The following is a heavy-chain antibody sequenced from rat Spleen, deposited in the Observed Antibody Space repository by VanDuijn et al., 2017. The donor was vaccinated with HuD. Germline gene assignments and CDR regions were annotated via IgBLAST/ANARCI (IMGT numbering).Heavy chain of an antibody. CDR1: GFTFNNYW. D-gene: IGHD1-9*01. CDR3: TRRAMGITPYFDY. V-gene: IGHV5-31*01. CDR2: ITNTGGST. J-gene: IGHJ2*01. Sequence: EVQLVESGGGLVQPGRSLKLSCVASGFTFNNYWMTWVRQDPGKGLEWVASITNTGGSTYYPDSVKGRFTISRDNAKSTIYLQMKSLRSEDTATYYCTRRAMGITPYFDYWGQGVMVTVSS.